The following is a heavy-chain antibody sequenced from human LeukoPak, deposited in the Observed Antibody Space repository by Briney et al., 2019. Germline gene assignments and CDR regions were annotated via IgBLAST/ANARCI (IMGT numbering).Heavy chain of an antibody. CDR3: ARPRGYSYGPFDY. J-gene: IGHJ4*02. V-gene: IGHV4-59*08. D-gene: IGHD5-18*01. Sequence: SETLSLTCTVSGGSISSYYWSWIRQPPGKGLAWIGYIYYSGRTNYNPSLKRPVTISLDTPKNQFSLKLTSVTAADTAVYYCARPRGYSYGPFDYWGQGTLVTVSS. CDR2: IYYSGRT. CDR1: GGSISSYY.